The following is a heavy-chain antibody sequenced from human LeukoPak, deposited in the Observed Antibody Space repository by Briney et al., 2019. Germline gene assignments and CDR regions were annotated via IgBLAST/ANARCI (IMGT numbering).Heavy chain of an antibody. D-gene: IGHD3-10*01. Sequence: SETLSLTCAVYGGSFSGYYWSWIRQPPGKGLEWIGEINHSGSTNYNPSLKSRVTISVDTSKNQFSLKLSSVTAADTAVYYCARLGRGYGSGSYKYYYYYMDVWGKGTTVTVSS. CDR3: ARLGRGYGSGSYKYYYYYMDV. CDR1: GGSFSGYY. V-gene: IGHV4-34*01. CDR2: INHSGST. J-gene: IGHJ6*03.